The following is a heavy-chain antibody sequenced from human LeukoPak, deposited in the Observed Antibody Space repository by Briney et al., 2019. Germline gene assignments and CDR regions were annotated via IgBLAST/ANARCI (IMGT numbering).Heavy chain of an antibody. CDR3: ARGGYSYGLVDY. Sequence: PSETLSLTCTVSGGSIRSGGYYWSWIRQHPGKGLEWIGYIYYSGSTYYNPSLKSRVTISVDTSKNQFSLKLSSVTAADTAVYYCARGGYSYGLVDYWGQGTLVTVSS. J-gene: IGHJ4*02. V-gene: IGHV4-31*03. CDR1: GGSIRSGGYY. CDR2: IYYSGST. D-gene: IGHD5-18*01.